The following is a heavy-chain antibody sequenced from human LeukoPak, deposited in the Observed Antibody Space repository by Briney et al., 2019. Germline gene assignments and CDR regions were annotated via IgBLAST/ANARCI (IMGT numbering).Heavy chain of an antibody. D-gene: IGHD3-22*01. V-gene: IGHV4-34*01. CDR3: ARAFTWDYDRGYFNN. CDR1: GGSFSGYY. Sequence: PSETLSLTCAVYGGSFSGYYWSWIRQPPGKGLEWIGEINHSGSTNYNPSLKSRVTISVDTSKNQFSLKLSSVTAADTAVYYCARAFTWDYDRGYFNNWGQGTLVTVSS. CDR2: INHSGST. J-gene: IGHJ4*02.